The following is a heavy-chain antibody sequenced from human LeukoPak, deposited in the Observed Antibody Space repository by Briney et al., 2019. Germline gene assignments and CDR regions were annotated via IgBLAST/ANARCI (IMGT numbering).Heavy chain of an antibody. J-gene: IGHJ4*02. V-gene: IGHV3-66*01. CDR2: IYSGGST. CDR1: GFTVSSNY. D-gene: IGHD2-8*02. Sequence: GGSLRLSCAASGFTVSSNYMSWVRQAPGKGLEWVSVIYSGGSTYYADSVKGRFTIFRDNARNSLYLQMNSLRAEDTAVYYCVREAWSHFDYWGQGTLVTVSS. CDR3: VREAWSHFDY.